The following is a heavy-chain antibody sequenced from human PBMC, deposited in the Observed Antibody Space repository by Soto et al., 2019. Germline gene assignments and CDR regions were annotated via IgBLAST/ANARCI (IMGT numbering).Heavy chain of an antibody. D-gene: IGHD3-3*01. V-gene: IGHV1-2*02. Sequence: QLHLVQSGAVVKKPGASVTVSCSASGYPVTAYYMHWVRQAPGRGLEWMGGINPATGAAKYTQTFQGRVPLARDPSTSTVFKELSGLTSEDTAVFYWARGGGVGVAGSAAFDMWGQGTLVTVSS. J-gene: IGHJ3*02. CDR1: GYPVTAYY. CDR2: INPATGAA. CDR3: ARGGGVGVAGSAAFDM.